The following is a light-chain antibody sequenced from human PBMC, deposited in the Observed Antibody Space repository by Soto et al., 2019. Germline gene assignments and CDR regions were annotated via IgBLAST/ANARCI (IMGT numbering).Light chain of an antibody. CDR3: CSYTIIGTLV. CDR2: DVS. CDR1: SSDVGGYDY. J-gene: IGLJ2*01. Sequence: QSVLTQPASVSGSPGQSITISCTGTSSDVGGYDYASWCQQHPGKAPKLIIYDVSNRPSGVSNRFSGSKSGNTASLTISGLQAEDEADYYCCSYTIIGTLVFGGGTKLTVL. V-gene: IGLV2-14*01.